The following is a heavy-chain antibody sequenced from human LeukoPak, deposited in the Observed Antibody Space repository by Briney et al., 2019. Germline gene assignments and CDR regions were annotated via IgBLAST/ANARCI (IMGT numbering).Heavy chain of an antibody. Sequence: ASVKVSCKASGYTFTGYYMHWVRQAPGQGLEWMGWMNPNSGNTGYAQKFQGRVTITRNTSISTAYMELSSLRSEDTAVYYCARGYDSSGYSDRDAFDIWGQGTMVTVSS. V-gene: IGHV1-8*03. CDR1: GYTFTGYY. CDR3: ARGYDSSGYSDRDAFDI. CDR2: MNPNSGNT. J-gene: IGHJ3*02. D-gene: IGHD3-22*01.